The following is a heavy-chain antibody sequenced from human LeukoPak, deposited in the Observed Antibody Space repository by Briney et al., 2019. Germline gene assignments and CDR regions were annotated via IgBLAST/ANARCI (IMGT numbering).Heavy chain of an antibody. CDR3: ARDYNWNDGRFDY. CDR1: GFTFSIYW. CDR2: INTDGSST. Sequence: GGSLRLSCAASGFTFSIYWMHWVRQAPGNGLVWVSRINTDGSSTSYADSVKGRFTISRDNAKNTLYLQMNSLRAEDTAVYYCARDYNWNDGRFDYWGQGTLVTVSS. D-gene: IGHD1-1*01. J-gene: IGHJ4*02. V-gene: IGHV3-74*01.